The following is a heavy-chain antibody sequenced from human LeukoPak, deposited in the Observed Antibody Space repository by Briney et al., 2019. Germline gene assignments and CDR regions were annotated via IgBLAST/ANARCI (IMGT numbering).Heavy chain of an antibody. V-gene: IGHV3-30-3*01. Sequence: PGGSLRLSCAASGFTFSSYAMHWVRQAPGRGLEWVAVISYDGSNKYYADSVKGRFTISRDNSKNTLYLQMNSLRAEDTAVYYCASSSPYSGSPIDYWGQGTLVTVSS. CDR1: GFTFSSYA. CDR2: ISYDGSNK. D-gene: IGHD1-26*01. J-gene: IGHJ4*02. CDR3: ASSSPYSGSPIDY.